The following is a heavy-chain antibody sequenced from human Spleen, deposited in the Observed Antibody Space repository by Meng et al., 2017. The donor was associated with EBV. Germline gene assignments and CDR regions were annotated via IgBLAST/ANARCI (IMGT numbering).Heavy chain of an antibody. J-gene: IGHJ4*02. V-gene: IGHV4-39*01. CDR1: GSSICSSYIY. CDR3: VEEGGSSRAPRY. D-gene: IGHD1-26*01. CDR2: IFYTDNT. Sequence: QLQGREPVLEPAKPPASLSLACAVSGSSICSSYIYRAWSPELQGKGLEWIGSIFYTDNTSYNPSLKSRVAIFADMSKNLFSLTLSSVTAADSAVYYCVEEGGSSRAPRYWGQGTLVTVSS.